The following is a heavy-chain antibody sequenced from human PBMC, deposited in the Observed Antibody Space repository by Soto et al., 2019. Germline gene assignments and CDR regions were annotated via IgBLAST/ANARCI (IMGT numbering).Heavy chain of an antibody. D-gene: IGHD3-10*01. CDR3: ATKGDYGGWFDP. CDR2: ISNGGTT. Sequence: QVQLQESGPGLVKPSETLSLTCSISGDSIRDKYWSWLRQPAAKGLELIGSISNGGTTIYNHSLTSGVTMSLDTSKTHFSLKLTSVTAADTAVYYCATKGDYGGWFDPWGQGTLVTVSS. CDR1: GDSIRDKY. V-gene: IGHV4-4*07. J-gene: IGHJ5*02.